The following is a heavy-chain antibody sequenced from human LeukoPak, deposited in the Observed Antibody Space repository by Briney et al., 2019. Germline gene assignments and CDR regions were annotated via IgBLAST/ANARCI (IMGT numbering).Heavy chain of an antibody. CDR3: ARRPYGSSGYHFDY. CDR1: GYNFPTYW. V-gene: IGHV5-51*01. D-gene: IGHD3-22*01. CDR2: IYPGVSDT. J-gene: IGHJ4*02. Sequence: GESLKISCKGSGYNFPTYWIGWLRQMPGKGLEWMGIIYPGVSDTKYSPSFQGQVTISADKSISTAYLQWSSLKASDTAIYYCARRPYGSSGYHFDYWGQGTLVTVSS.